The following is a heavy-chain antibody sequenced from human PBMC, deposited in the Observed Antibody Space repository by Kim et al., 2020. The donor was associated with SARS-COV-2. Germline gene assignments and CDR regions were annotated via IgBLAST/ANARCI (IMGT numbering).Heavy chain of an antibody. CDR1: GFTFGDYA. Sequence: GGSLRLSCAASGFTFGDYAMHWVRQAPGKGLEWVSGIRWNSGSIGYADSVKGRFTISRDNAKNSLYLQMNSLRAEDTALYYCAKDLSHCSSTSCYDPRYYYYYGMDAWGQGTTVTVSS. D-gene: IGHD2-2*01. CDR2: IRWNSGSI. J-gene: IGHJ6*02. V-gene: IGHV3-9*01. CDR3: AKDLSHCSSTSCYDPRYYYYYGMDA.